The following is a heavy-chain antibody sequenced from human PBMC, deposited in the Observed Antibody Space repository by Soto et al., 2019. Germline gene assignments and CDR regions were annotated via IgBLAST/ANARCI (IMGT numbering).Heavy chain of an antibody. J-gene: IGHJ4*02. CDR3: ARDQGGAYYDYVWGSYRPASFDY. V-gene: IGHV1-3*01. CDR2: INAGNGNT. D-gene: IGHD3-16*02. CDR1: GYTFTSYA. Sequence: ASVKVSCKASGYTFTSYAMHWVRQAPGQRLEWMGWINAGNGNTKYSQKFQGRVTITRDTSASTAYMELSSLRSEDTAVYYCARDQGGAYYDYVWGSYRPASFDYWGQGTLVT.